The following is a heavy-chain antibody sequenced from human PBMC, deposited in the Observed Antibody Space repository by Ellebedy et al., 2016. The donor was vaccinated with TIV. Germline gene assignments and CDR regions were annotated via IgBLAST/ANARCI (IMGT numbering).Heavy chain of an antibody. CDR1: GFFVSDHY. V-gene: IGHV3-66*01. CDR3: ARELTVVAPSKGPFDI. CDR2: IYISGTT. D-gene: IGHD4-23*01. Sequence: GESLKISCAVPGFFVSDHYMTSVRQAPVKGLEWVSTIYISGTTYYTDSVKGRFTISRDSSKNTLYLQMSSLRAEDTAVYYCARELTVVAPSKGPFDIWGLGTMVTVSS. J-gene: IGHJ3*02.